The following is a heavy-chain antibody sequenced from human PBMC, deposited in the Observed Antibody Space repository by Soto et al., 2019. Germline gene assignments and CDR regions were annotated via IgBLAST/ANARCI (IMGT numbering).Heavy chain of an antibody. D-gene: IGHD5-18*01. V-gene: IGHV4-34*01. CDR3: ARGRGYGYFIWSY. CDR2: INHSGST. Sequence: QVQRQQRGAGLLKPSETLSLTCAVYGGSFSGYYWSWIRQPPGKGLEWIGEINHSGSTNYNPSLRSRVTISVDTSKNQFSLKLSSVTAADTAVYYCARGRGYGYFIWSYWGQGTLVTVSS. J-gene: IGHJ4*02. CDR1: GGSFSGYY.